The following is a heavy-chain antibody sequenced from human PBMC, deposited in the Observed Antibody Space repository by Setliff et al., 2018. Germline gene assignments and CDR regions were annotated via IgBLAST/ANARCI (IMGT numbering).Heavy chain of an antibody. CDR1: GFLYSNNA. V-gene: IGHV3-30-3*01. Sequence: GGSLRLSCAASGFLYSNNAFHWVRQTPGKGLEWVAVISYDGSNKYYADSVKGRFTISRDNSKNTLYLQMNSLRAEDTAVYYCARDPGWFGELKDYYYGMDVWGQGTTVTVSS. CDR3: ARDPGWFGELKDYYYGMDV. D-gene: IGHD3-10*01. CDR2: ISYDGSNK. J-gene: IGHJ6*02.